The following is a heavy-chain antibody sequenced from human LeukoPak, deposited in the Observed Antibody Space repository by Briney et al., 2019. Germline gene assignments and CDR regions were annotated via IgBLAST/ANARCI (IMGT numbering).Heavy chain of an antibody. V-gene: IGHV2-5*02. Sequence: SGPTLVKPTQTLTLTCTFSGFSLSTSGVGVGWIRQPPGKALEWLALIYWDDDKRYSPSLKSRLTITKDTSKNQVVLTMTNMDPVDTATYYCAHSIAAGKQSSGGMDVWGKGTTVTVSS. CDR1: GFSLSTSGVG. D-gene: IGHD6-13*01. CDR3: AHSIAAGKQSSGGMDV. J-gene: IGHJ6*04. CDR2: IYWDDDK.